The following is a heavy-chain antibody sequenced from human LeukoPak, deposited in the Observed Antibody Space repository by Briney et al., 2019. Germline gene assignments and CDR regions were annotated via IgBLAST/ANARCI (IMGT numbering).Heavy chain of an antibody. CDR2: IHHSGST. CDR3: ARGYPLFPFDY. V-gene: IGHV4-34*01. D-gene: IGHD2/OR15-2a*01. CDR1: GGSFSGYY. J-gene: IGHJ4*02. Sequence: SETLSLTCGVYGGSFSGYYWSWIRQPPGKGLQWIGEIHHSGSTNYNPSLKSRVTIPVDTSKNQYSLTLSSVTAADTAVYYCARGYPLFPFDYWGQGTLVTVSS.